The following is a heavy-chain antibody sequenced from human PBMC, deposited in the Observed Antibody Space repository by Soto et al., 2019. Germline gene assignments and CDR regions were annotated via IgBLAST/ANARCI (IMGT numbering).Heavy chain of an antibody. CDR1: VVSMSNYY. J-gene: IGHJ4*02. CDR3: ARAPDSGSYRLAY. V-gene: IGHV4-59*01. Sequence: SETLSLTCTFSVVSMSNYYWNCIRQPPGKGLEWIGYIYYSGNTKYIPSLKSRATISVDTSKNQFSLKLISVTAADTAVYYCARAPDSGSYRLAYWGQGALVTVS. D-gene: IGHD1-26*01. CDR2: IYYSGNT.